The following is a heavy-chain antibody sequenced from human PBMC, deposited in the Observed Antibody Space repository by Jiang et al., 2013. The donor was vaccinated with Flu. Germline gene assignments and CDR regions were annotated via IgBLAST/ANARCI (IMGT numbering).Heavy chain of an antibody. J-gene: IGHJ4*02. CDR3: ARAGPLDSSGYYFY. D-gene: IGHD3-22*01. Sequence: GLEWMGIINPSGGSTSYAQKFQGRVTMTRDTSTSTVYMELSSLRSEDTAVYYCARAGPLDSSGYYFYWGQGTLVTVSS. V-gene: IGHV1-46*03. CDR2: INPSGGST.